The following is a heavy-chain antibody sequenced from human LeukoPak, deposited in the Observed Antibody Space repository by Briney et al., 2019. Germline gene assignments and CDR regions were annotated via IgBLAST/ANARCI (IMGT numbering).Heavy chain of an antibody. V-gene: IGHV7-4-1*02. D-gene: IGHD3-16*02. CDR1: GYTFTSYA. CDR3: ARGPSQYDYVWGSYHRVFDY. Sequence: WASVTVSCKASGYTFTSYAMNWVRQAPGQGLEWMGWINTNTGNPTYAQGFTGRFVFSMDTSVSTAYLQISSLKAEDTAVYYCARGPSQYDYVWGSYHRVFDYWGQGTLVTVSS. CDR2: INTNTGNP. J-gene: IGHJ4*02.